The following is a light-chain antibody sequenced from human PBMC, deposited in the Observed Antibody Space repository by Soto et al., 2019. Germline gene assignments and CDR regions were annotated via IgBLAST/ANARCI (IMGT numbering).Light chain of an antibody. CDR3: AEAALPLNS. CDR2: LGS. CDR1: QSLLHSNGYNY. V-gene: IGKV2-28*01. J-gene: IGKJ1*01. Sequence: PITLPVTPGEPASISCRPSQSLLHSNGYNYLDWSLQKPGQSPQLLIYLGSNRSSGVPDRFSGRGSGTDFTLKISSVQAEDVVRYWSAEAALPLNSFGEGTKV.